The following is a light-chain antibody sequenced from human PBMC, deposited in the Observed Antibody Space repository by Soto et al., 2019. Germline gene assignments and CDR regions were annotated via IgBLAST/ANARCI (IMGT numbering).Light chain of an antibody. V-gene: IGKV3-15*01. CDR2: GAS. J-gene: IGKJ5*01. CDR3: QQYNNWPPFT. Sequence: EIVMTQSPVTLSVSLGERVTLSCRASQSVSSNLAWYQQKPGQAPRLLIYGASTRVTGIPARFSGSGSGTEFTLTISSLQSEDFAIYYCQQYNNWPPFTFGQGTRLEIK. CDR1: QSVSSN.